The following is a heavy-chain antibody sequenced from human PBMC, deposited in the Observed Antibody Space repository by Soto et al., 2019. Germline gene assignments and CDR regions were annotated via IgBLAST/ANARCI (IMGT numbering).Heavy chain of an antibody. V-gene: IGHV2-5*02. D-gene: IGHD2-21*02. CDR2: IYWDDDK. J-gene: IGHJ4*02. CDR1: GFSLSTSGVG. CDR3: AHRRVRDLYFDY. Sequence: QITLKETGPTLVKPTQILTLTCSFSGFSLSTSGVGVGWIRQPPGKALEWLALIYWDDDKRYNTSLMSRLAVTRDTSKDQVVLTLTDMAPVDTATYYCAHRRVRDLYFDYWGQGTPVTVSS.